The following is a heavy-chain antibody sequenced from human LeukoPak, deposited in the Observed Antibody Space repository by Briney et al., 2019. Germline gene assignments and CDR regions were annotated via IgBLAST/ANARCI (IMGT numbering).Heavy chain of an antibody. J-gene: IGHJ4*02. Sequence: GGSLRLSCAASGFTFSSYAMSWVRQAPGKGLEWVSAISGRGGSTYYADSVKGRFTISRDNSKNTLYLQMNSLRAEDTAVYYCAKDVQAYDILTGYYFTGDYWGQGTLVTVSS. D-gene: IGHD3-9*01. CDR1: GFTFSSYA. V-gene: IGHV3-23*01. CDR3: AKDVQAYDILTGYYFTGDY. CDR2: ISGRGGST.